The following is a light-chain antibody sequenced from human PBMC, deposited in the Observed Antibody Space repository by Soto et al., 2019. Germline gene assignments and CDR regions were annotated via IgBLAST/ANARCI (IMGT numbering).Light chain of an antibody. CDR2: DVS. V-gene: IGLV2-14*01. CDR3: SSYTSSNSYV. J-gene: IGLJ1*01. Sequence: QSALTQPASVSGSPGQSITISCTGTSSDVGGYNYVSWYQQRPGKAPKLIIYDVSDRPSGVSNRFSGSKSGNTASLTISGLQAEDEADYYCSSYTSSNSYVFGTGTKSPS. CDR1: SSDVGGYNY.